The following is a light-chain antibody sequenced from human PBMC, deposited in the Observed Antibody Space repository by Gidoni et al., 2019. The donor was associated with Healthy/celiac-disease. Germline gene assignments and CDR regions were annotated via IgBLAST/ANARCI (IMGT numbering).Light chain of an antibody. J-gene: IGKJ2*01. V-gene: IGKV3-15*01. CDR2: GAT. CDR1: QSVSSN. CDR3: QQYNNWPYT. Sequence: EIVMTQSPATLSVSPGERATLSCRASQSVSSNLAWYQQKPGQAPRLLIYGATTRATGIPARFSGSGAGTEFTLTISSLQSEDFAVYYCQQYNNWPYTFXHXTKLXIK.